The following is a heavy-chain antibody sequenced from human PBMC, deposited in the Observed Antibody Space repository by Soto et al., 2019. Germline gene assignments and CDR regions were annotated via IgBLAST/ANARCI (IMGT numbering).Heavy chain of an antibody. CDR1: GYTFTSYG. CDR2: ISAYNGNT. CDR3: AVDYYDSSGYLPGDFDY. D-gene: IGHD3-22*01. Sequence: QVQLVQSGAEVKKPGASVKVSCKASGYTFTSYGISWVRQAPGQGHEWMGWISAYNGNTNYAQKLQGRVTMTTDTSTSTAYMELRSLRSDDTAVYYCAVDYYDSSGYLPGDFDYWGQGTLVTVSS. J-gene: IGHJ4*02. V-gene: IGHV1-18*01.